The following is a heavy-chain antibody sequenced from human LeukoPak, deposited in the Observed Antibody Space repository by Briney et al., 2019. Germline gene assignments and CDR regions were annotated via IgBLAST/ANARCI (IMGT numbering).Heavy chain of an antibody. Sequence: GASVKVSCKASGYTFTSYGISWVRQAPGQGLEWMGWISAYNGNTSYAQKLQGRVTMTTDTSTSTAYMELRSLRSDDTAVYYCARVDYGDYWLSPGASWFDPWGQGTLVTVSS. V-gene: IGHV1-18*01. D-gene: IGHD4-17*01. CDR1: GYTFTSYG. CDR2: ISAYNGNT. CDR3: ARVDYGDYWLSPGASWFDP. J-gene: IGHJ5*02.